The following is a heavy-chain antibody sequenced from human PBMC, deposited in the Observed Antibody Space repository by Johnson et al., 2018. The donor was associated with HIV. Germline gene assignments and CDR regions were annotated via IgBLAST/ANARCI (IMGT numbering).Heavy chain of an antibody. J-gene: IGHJ3*02. CDR1: GFTFSDYY. CDR3: AREGYSYGYDAFDI. CDR2: INSDGSST. Sequence: QVQLVESGGGLVKPGGSLRLSCAASGFTFSDYYMSWIRQAPGKGLEWVSYINSDGSSTSYADSVKGRFTISRDNAKNTLYLQMNSLRAEDTAVYYCAREGYSYGYDAFDIWGQGTMVTVSS. D-gene: IGHD5-18*01. V-gene: IGHV3-11*06.